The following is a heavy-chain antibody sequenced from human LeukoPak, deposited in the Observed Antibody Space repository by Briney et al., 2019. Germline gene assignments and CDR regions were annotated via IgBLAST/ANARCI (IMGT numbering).Heavy chain of an antibody. V-gene: IGHV3-48*03. CDR3: ARSSSWYSPFDY. CDR2: ISSSGSTI. Sequence: GGSLRLSCAASGFTFSSYEMNWVRQAPGKGLEWVSYISSSGSTIYYADSVKGRFTISRDNAKNSLYLQMNSLRAEDTAVYYCARSSSWYSPFDYWGQGTLVTVSS. D-gene: IGHD6-13*01. CDR1: GFTFSSYE. J-gene: IGHJ4*02.